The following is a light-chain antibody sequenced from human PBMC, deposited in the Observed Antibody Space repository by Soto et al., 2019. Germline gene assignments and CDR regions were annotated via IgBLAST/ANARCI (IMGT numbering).Light chain of an antibody. Sequence: SYELTQPPSVSVSPGQTASITCSGDKLGDKYACWYQQKPGQSPVLVIYQDSKRPSGILERFSGSNSGNTATLTISGTQAMDEADYYCQAWDSSTAREVFGGGTKVTVL. CDR3: QAWDSSTAREV. CDR2: QDS. CDR1: KLGDKY. J-gene: IGLJ2*01. V-gene: IGLV3-1*01.